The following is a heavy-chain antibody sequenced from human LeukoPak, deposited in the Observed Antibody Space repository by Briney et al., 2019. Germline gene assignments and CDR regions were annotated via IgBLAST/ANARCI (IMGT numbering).Heavy chain of an antibody. Sequence: SETLSLTCAVYGGSFGGYYWSWIRQPPGKGLEWIGEINHSGSTNYNPSLKSRVTISVDTSKNQFSLKLSSVTAADTAVYYCARGVFGEASYYMDVWGKGTTVTVSS. CDR1: GGSFGGYY. CDR3: ARGVFGEASYYMDV. V-gene: IGHV4-34*01. CDR2: INHSGST. D-gene: IGHD3-10*01. J-gene: IGHJ6*03.